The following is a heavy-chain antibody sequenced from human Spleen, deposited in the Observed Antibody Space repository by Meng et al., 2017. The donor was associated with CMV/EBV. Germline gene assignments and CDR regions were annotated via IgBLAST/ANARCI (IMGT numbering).Heavy chain of an antibody. D-gene: IGHD2-2*02. CDR3: AGVVPAAIRGYYYGMDV. CDR1: GYTFTGYY. J-gene: IGHJ6*02. CDR2: INPNSGGT. Sequence: ASVKVSCKASGYTFTGYYMHWVRQAPGQGLEWMGWINPNSGGTNYAQKFQGRVTMTRDTSISTAYMELSRLRSDDTAVYYCAGVVPAAIRGYYYGMDVWGQGTTVTVSS. V-gene: IGHV1-2*02.